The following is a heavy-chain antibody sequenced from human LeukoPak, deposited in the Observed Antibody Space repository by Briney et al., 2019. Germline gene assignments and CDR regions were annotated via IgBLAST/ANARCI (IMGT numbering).Heavy chain of an antibody. CDR3: ARVESIIAAAGTDWFDP. V-gene: IGHV1-18*01. CDR1: GYTFTSYG. J-gene: IGHJ5*02. D-gene: IGHD6-13*01. Sequence: GASVKVSCKASGYTFTSYGISWVRQAPGQGLRWMGWISAYNGNTNYAQKLQGRVTMTTDTSTSTAYMELRSLRSDDTAVYYCARVESIIAAAGTDWFDPWGQGTLVTVSS. CDR2: ISAYNGNT.